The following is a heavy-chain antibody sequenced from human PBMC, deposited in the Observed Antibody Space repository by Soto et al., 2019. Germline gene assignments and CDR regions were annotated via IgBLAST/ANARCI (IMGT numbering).Heavy chain of an antibody. CDR2: ISGSGGST. CDR3: AKDRFLEWLLPRHHFDY. Sequence: QPGGSLRLSCAASGFTFSSYAMSWVRQAPGKGLEWVSAISGSGGSTYYADSVKGRFTISRDNSKNTLYLQMNSLRAEDTAVYYCAKDRFLEWLLPRHHFDYWGQGTLVTVSS. J-gene: IGHJ4*02. D-gene: IGHD3-3*01. CDR1: GFTFSSYA. V-gene: IGHV3-23*01.